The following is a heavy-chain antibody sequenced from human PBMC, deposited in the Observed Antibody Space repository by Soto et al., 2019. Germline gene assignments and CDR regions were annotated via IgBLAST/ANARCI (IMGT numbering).Heavy chain of an antibody. CDR1: GFAFRTYV. Sequence: SGGSLRLSCAATGFAFRTYVMHWVLRAQGKGLEWVTAISATGGTTYYADSVRGRFTISRDNSKNTLYLQMNRLRADDTAVYFCANSLGFYDSSGYSSYWGQGTLITVSS. V-gene: IGHV3-23*01. CDR3: ANSLGFYDSSGYSSY. J-gene: IGHJ4*02. CDR2: ISATGGTT. D-gene: IGHD3-22*01.